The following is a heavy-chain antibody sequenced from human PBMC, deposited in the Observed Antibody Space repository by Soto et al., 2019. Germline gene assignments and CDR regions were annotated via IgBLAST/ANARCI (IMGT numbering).Heavy chain of an antibody. V-gene: IGHV4-30-2*01. CDR3: ARDGAECSGGSCYSGCGAFDT. CDR2: IYHSGST. Sequence: SETLSLTCAVSGGSISSGCYSWSWIRQAPGKGLEWIGYIYHSGSTYYNPSLKSRVTISVDRSKNQFSLKLSSVTAADTAVYYGARDGAECSGGSCYSGCGAFDTSGQGKMLTLSS. CDR1: GGSISSGCYS. D-gene: IGHD2-15*01. J-gene: IGHJ3*02.